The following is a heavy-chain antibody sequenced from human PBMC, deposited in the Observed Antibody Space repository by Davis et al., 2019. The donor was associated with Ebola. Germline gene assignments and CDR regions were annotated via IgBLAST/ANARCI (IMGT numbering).Heavy chain of an antibody. J-gene: IGHJ4*02. CDR1: GGSISTGDFY. D-gene: IGHD2-21*02. CDR2: IYSGGST. CDR3: ARAQSAVTAIYYFDY. Sequence: MPSETLSLTCTVSGGSISTGDFYWSWIRQPPGKGLEWIGYIYSGGSTYYNPSLQSRVIISLDTSKNQFSLKLSSVTAADTAVYYCARAQSAVTAIYYFDYWGQGTLVTVSS. V-gene: IGHV4-30-4*01.